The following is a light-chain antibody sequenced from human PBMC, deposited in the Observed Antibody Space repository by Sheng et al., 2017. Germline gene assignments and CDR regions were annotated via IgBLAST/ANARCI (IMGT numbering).Light chain of an antibody. CDR1: NLGSTS. CDR3: QVWDSGTDHRV. V-gene: IGLV3-21*02. Sequence: SYELTQPPSMSVAPGQTARITCGGNNLGSTSVHWYQQKPGQVPVLVVYADSGRPSGLPERFSGSKSGNTATLTISRVEAGDEADYFCQVWDSGTDHRVFGGGTKLTVL. J-gene: IGLJ3*02. CDR2: ADS.